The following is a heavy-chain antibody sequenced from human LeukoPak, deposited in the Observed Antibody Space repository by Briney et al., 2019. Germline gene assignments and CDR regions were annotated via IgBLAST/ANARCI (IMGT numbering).Heavy chain of an antibody. CDR1: GDSVSSNNGA. J-gene: IGHJ4*02. CDR3: ARDVGTSGWHTFDY. D-gene: IGHD6-19*01. CDR2: TYYRSKWYN. V-gene: IGHV6-1*01. Sequence: PSQTLPVTCAISGDSVSSNNGAWNWIRQSPSRGLEWLGRTYYRSKWYNDFAPSMQGRITISPDTSKNQFSLQLYSVTPEDTAVYYCARDVGTSGWHTFDYWGQGTLVTVSS.